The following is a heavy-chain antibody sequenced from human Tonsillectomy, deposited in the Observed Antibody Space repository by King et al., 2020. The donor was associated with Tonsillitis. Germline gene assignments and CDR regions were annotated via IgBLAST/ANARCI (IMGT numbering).Heavy chain of an antibody. J-gene: IGHJ4*02. Sequence: VQLVESGAEVKKPGASVKVSCKASGYTFNGYYIHWVRQAPGQGLEWMGWINPNTGGTNYTQQFQGRVTMTRDTSISTAYMELSSLRSDDTAVYYCARVGWAKWRNFDYWGQGTPVTVSS. CDR3: ARVGWAKWRNFDY. CDR1: GYTFNGYY. D-gene: IGHD5-12*01. V-gene: IGHV1-2*02. CDR2: INPNTGGT.